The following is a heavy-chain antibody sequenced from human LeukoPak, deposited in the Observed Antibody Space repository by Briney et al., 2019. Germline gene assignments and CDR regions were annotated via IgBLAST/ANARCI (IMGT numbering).Heavy chain of an antibody. V-gene: IGHV4-39*07. Sequence: SETLSLTCTVSGGSISSSSYYWGWIRQPPGKGLEWIGSIYYSGSTYYSPSFKSRVTISVDTSKNQFSLKLSSVTAADTAVYYCARDYYDILTGYYVDYWGQGTLVTVSS. CDR2: IYYSGST. D-gene: IGHD3-9*01. J-gene: IGHJ4*02. CDR1: GGSISSSSYY. CDR3: ARDYYDILTGYYVDY.